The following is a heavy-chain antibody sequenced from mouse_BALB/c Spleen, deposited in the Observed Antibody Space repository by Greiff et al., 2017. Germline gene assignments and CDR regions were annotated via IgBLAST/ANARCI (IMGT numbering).Heavy chain of an antibody. V-gene: IGHV3-6*02. CDR2: ISYDGSN. J-gene: IGHJ2*01. CDR1: GYSITSGYY. CDR3: AILSMITGGFDY. Sequence: EVKLQESGPGLVKPSQSLSLTCSVTGYSITSGYYWNWIRQFPGNKLEWMGYISYDGSNNYNPSLKNRISITRDTSKNQFFLKLNSVTTEDTATYYCAILSMITGGFDYWGQGTTLTVSS. D-gene: IGHD2-4*01.